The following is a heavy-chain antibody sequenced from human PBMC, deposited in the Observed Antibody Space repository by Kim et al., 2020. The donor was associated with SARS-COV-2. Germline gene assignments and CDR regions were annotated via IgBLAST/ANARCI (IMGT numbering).Heavy chain of an antibody. CDR3: ARGGRVGATVFDY. D-gene: IGHD1-26*01. J-gene: IGHJ4*02. Sequence: SNPSLKSRVTISVDTSKNQFSLKLSSVTAADTAVYYCARGGRVGATVFDYWGQGTLVTVSS. V-gene: IGHV4-34*01.